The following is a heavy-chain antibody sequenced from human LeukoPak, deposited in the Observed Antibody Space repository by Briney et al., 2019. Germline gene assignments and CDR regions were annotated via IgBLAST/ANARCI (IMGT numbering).Heavy chain of an antibody. D-gene: IGHD6-19*01. Sequence: AGSLTLSCAASGFTFSSYEMNWVRQAPGQGLEWVSYISSSGSTIYYADSVKGRFTISRDNAKNSLYLQMNSLRAEDTAVYYCASQQWLVRGFDYWGQGTLVTVSS. J-gene: IGHJ4*02. CDR1: GFTFSSYE. CDR3: ASQQWLVRGFDY. V-gene: IGHV3-48*03. CDR2: ISSSGSTI.